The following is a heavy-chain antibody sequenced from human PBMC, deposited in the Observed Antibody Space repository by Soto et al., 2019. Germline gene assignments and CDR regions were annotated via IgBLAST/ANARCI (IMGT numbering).Heavy chain of an antibody. CDR1: GFTFDDYT. CDR3: AKDIERYCSGCSCPEGFDP. J-gene: IGHJ5*02. Sequence: EVQLVESGGVVVQPGGSLRLSCAASGFTFDDYTMHWVRQAPGKGLEWVSLISWDGGSTYYADSVKGRFTISRDNSKNSLYLQMNSLRTEDTALYYCAKDIERYCSGCSCPEGFDPWGQGTLVTVSS. D-gene: IGHD2-15*01. V-gene: IGHV3-43*01. CDR2: ISWDGGST.